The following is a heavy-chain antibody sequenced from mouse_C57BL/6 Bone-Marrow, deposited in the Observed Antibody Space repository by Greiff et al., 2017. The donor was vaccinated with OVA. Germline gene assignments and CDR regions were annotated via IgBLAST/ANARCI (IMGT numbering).Heavy chain of an antibody. J-gene: IGHJ4*01. CDR1: GYTFTSYG. CDR3: SITTVVEGGNAMDC. D-gene: IGHD1-1*01. CDR2: IYPRSGNT. Sequence: VQLVESGAELARPGASVKLSCKASGYTFTSYGIRWVKQRTGQGLEWIGEIYPRSGNTYYNEKFKGKATLTADKSSSTAYMELRSLTSADSAVYYCSITTVVEGGNAMDCWGQGTSVTVAS. V-gene: IGHV1-81*01.